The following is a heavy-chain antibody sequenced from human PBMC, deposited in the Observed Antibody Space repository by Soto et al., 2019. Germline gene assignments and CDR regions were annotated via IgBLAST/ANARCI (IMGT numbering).Heavy chain of an antibody. D-gene: IGHD5-12*01. V-gene: IGHV4-34*01. J-gene: IGHJ5*02. CDR2: INHRGYT. CDR1: GGSFSGYY. CDR3: ARVDIVTTNWFDP. Sequence: QVQLQQWGAGLLKPSETLSLTCAVYGGSFSGYYWSWIRQPPGKGLEWIGEINHRGYTTYNPSLKSRVTISVDTSTNQFSLKLSSVTAADTAVYYCARVDIVTTNWFDPWGQGTPVTVSS.